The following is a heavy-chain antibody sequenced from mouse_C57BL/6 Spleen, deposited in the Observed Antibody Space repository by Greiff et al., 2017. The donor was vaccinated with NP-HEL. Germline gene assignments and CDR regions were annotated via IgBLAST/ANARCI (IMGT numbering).Heavy chain of an antibody. CDR2: IRLKSDNYAT. CDR3: TVGWLRRYFDV. J-gene: IGHJ1*03. D-gene: IGHD2-2*01. V-gene: IGHV6-3*01. Sequence: EVKLMESGGGLVQPGGSMKLSCVASGFTFSNYWMNWVRQSPEKGLEWVAQIRLKSDNYATHYAESVKGRFTISRDDSKSSVYLQMNNLRAEDTGIYYCTVGWLRRYFDVWGTGTTVTVSS. CDR1: GFTFSNYW.